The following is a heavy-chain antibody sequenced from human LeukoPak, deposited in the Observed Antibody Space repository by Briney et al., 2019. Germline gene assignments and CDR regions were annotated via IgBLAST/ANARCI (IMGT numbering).Heavy chain of an antibody. D-gene: IGHD1-7*01. J-gene: IGHJ4*02. CDR1: GDSVSRNSGA. V-gene: IGHV6-1*01. CDR2: TYYRSKWYN. Sequence: SQTLSLTCAISGDSVSRNSGAWNWIRQSPSRGLEWLGRTYYRSKWYNNYAVSVKSRITINPDTSRNQLSLQLNSVTPEDTAVYYCVRDGNSFDFWGLGTLVTVSS. CDR3: VRDGNSFDF.